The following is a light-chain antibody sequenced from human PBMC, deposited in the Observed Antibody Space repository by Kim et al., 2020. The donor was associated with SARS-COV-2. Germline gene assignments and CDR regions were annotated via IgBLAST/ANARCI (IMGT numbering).Light chain of an antibody. J-gene: IGKJ1*01. Sequence: AIRITQSPSSLSASTGDRVTITCRASQGISSYLAWYQQKPGKAPKLLIYVASTLQSGVPSRFSGSGSGTDFTLTIGCLQSEDYATYYCQQYYNYPRTFGQGTKVDIK. V-gene: IGKV1-8*01. CDR2: VAS. CDR1: QGISSY. CDR3: QQYYNYPRT.